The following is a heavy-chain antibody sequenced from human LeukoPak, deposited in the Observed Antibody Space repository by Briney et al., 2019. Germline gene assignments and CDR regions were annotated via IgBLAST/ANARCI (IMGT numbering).Heavy chain of an antibody. CDR2: IDGDGNSI. D-gene: IGHD4-17*01. Sequence: GGSLRLSCAASGFTFNRFWLHWVRQAPGKGPVWVSRIDGDGNSIRYADSVKGRFTISRDNSKNTLYLQMNSLRAEDTAVYYCARDLGGGPYGDYPLDYWGQGTLVTVSS. J-gene: IGHJ4*02. CDR1: GFTFNRFW. V-gene: IGHV3-74*01. CDR3: ARDLGGGPYGDYPLDY.